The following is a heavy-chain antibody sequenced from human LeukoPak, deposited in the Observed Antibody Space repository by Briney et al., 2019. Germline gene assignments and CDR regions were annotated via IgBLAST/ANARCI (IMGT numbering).Heavy chain of an antibody. Sequence: PSETLSLTCAVYGGSFSGYYWSWIRQPPGKGLEWIGEINHGGSTNYNPFLKSRVTISVDTSKNQFSLKLSSVTAADTAVYYCARVIVASYWFDPWGQGTLVTVSS. J-gene: IGHJ5*02. CDR2: INHGGST. CDR1: GGSFSGYY. D-gene: IGHD2-15*01. CDR3: ARVIVASYWFDP. V-gene: IGHV4-34*01.